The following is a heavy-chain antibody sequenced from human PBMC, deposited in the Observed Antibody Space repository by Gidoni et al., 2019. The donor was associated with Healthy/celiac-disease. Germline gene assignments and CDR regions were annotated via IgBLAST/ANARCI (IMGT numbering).Heavy chain of an antibody. CDR1: GCSFRGYY. V-gene: IGHV4-34*01. D-gene: IGHD3-3*01. Sequence: QVQLQQWGAGLLKPSETLSLTCAVYGCSFRGYYWSWIRPPPGQGLEWIGEINHSGSTNDNPSLKSRVTISVDTAKNQCSMKLSSVTAADTAVYYCARGQRNDFWSGYITPFDDWGQGTLVTVSS. CDR3: ARGQRNDFWSGYITPFDD. CDR2: INHSGST. J-gene: IGHJ4*02.